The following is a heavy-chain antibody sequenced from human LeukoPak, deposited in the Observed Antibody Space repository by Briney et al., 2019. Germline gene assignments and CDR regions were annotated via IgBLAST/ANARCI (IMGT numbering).Heavy chain of an antibody. J-gene: IGHJ5*02. CDR2: IYYSGST. V-gene: IGHV4-59*08. Sequence: SETLSLTCTVSGGSISSYYWSWIRQPPGKGLEWIGYIYYSGSTNYNPSLKSRVTISVDTSKNQFSLKLSSVTAADTAVYYCARGTATSRFDPWDQGTLVTVSS. CDR1: GGSISSYY. CDR3: ARGTATSRFDP. D-gene: IGHD5-18*01.